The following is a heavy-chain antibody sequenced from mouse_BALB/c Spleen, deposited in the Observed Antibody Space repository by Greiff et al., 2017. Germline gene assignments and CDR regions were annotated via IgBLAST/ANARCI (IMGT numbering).Heavy chain of an antibody. CDR1: GFTFSSYA. J-gene: IGHJ4*01. CDR3: ARGLYYDYAGAMDY. V-gene: IGHV5-6-5*01. Sequence: EVQGVESGGGLVKPGGSLKLSCAASGFTFSSYAMSWVRQTPEKRLEWVASISSGGSTYYPDSVKGRFTISRDNARNILYLQMSSLRSEDTAMYYCARGLYYDYAGAMDYWGQGTSVTVSS. CDR2: ISSGGST. D-gene: IGHD2-4*01.